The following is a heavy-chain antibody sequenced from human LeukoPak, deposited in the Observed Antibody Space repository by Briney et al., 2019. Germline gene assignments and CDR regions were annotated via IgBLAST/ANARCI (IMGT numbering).Heavy chain of an antibody. CDR2: IYYNGST. J-gene: IGHJ5*02. D-gene: IGHD2-15*01. Sequence: KPSETLSLTCTVSGGSISSGGYYWGWIRQPPGKGLEWIGNIYYNGSTYYTPSLKSRVTIAVDTSINQFSLKLSSVTAADTAVYYCARGGGYCSGGSCRNWFDPWGQGTLVTVSS. V-gene: IGHV4-39*07. CDR1: GGSISSGGYY. CDR3: ARGGGYCSGGSCRNWFDP.